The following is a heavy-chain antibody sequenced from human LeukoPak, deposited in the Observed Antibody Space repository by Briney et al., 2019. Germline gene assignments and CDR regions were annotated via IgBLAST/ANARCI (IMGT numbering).Heavy chain of an antibody. CDR3: ARPNYYDSSGYYY. V-gene: IGHV4-34*01. J-gene: IGHJ4*02. CDR2: INHSGST. D-gene: IGHD3-22*01. Sequence: SETLSLTCAVYGGSFSGYYWSWIRQPPGKGLEWIGEINHSGSTNYNPSLKGRVTISVDTSKNQFSLKLSSVTAADTAVYYCARPNYYDSSGYYYWGQGTLVTVSS. CDR1: GGSFSGYY.